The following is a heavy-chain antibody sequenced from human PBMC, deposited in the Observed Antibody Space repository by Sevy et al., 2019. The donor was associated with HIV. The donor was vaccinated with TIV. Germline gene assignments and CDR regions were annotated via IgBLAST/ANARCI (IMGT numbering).Heavy chain of an antibody. J-gene: IGHJ6*02. D-gene: IGHD2-2*01. Sequence: GGSLRLSCAASGFTFSSYSMNWVRQAPGKGLEWVSSISSSSSYIYYADSVKGRFTISRDNAKNSLYLQMNSLRAEDTAVYYCVRGPPVDIVVVPAAYYYYGMDVWGQGTTVTVSS. V-gene: IGHV3-21*01. CDR2: ISSSSSYI. CDR3: VRGPPVDIVVVPAAYYYYGMDV. CDR1: GFTFSSYS.